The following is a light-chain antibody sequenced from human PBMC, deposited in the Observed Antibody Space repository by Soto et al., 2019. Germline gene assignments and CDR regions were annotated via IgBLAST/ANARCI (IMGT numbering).Light chain of an antibody. J-gene: IGLJ1*01. CDR3: SSYTSSSTYV. CDR1: SSDVGVYNY. Sequence: HSVLTQPASVSGSPGQSISISCTGTSSDVGVYNYVSWYQQHPGKAPKLMIYEVSNRPSGVSNRFSGSKSGNTASLTISGLQAEDEADYHCSSYTSSSTYVFGTGTKVTV. CDR2: EVS. V-gene: IGLV2-14*01.